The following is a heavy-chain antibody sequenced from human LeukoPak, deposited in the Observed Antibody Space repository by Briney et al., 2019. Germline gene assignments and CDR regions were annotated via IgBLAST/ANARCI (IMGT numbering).Heavy chain of an antibody. D-gene: IGHD3-22*01. Sequence: GGSLRLSCAASGFTFSSYGMHWVRQAPGKGLEWVAVISYDGSNKYYADSVKGRFTISRDNSKNTLYLQMNSLRAEDTAVYYCARDDPYDSSGSSPDYWGQGTLVTVSS. V-gene: IGHV3-30*03. CDR1: GFTFSSYG. CDR3: ARDDPYDSSGSSPDY. CDR2: ISYDGSNK. J-gene: IGHJ4*02.